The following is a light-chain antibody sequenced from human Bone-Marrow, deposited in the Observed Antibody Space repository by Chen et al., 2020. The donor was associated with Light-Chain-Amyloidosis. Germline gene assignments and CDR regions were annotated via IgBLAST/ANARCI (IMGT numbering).Light chain of an antibody. CDR1: QTVLFSVNNKNY. CDR3: QQSSNIPLT. J-gene: IGKJ4*01. V-gene: IGKV4-1*01. Sequence: DIVMTQSPDSLAVSLGERATINCKSSQTVLFSVNNKNYLNWYQQRPGQPPRLLIHWASARESGVPDRFSGSGSETDFTLTISSLQPEDVATYYCQQSSNIPLTFGGGTKVEIK. CDR2: WAS.